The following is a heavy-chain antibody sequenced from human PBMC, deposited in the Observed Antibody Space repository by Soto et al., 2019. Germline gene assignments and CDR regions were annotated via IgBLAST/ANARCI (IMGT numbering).Heavy chain of an antibody. CDR3: ASGTYDFWSGYYPDY. Sequence: QVQLQESGPGLVKPSETLSLTCTVSGGSISSYYWSWIRQPPGKGLEWIGYISYSGSTNYNPSLKSRVTISVDTSKNQFSLKLSSVTAADTAVYYCASGTYDFWSGYYPDYWGQGTLVTVSS. J-gene: IGHJ4*02. CDR1: GGSISSYY. V-gene: IGHV4-59*01. CDR2: ISYSGST. D-gene: IGHD3-3*01.